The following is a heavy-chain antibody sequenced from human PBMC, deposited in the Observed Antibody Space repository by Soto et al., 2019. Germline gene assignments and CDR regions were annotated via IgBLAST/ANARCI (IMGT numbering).Heavy chain of an antibody. J-gene: IGHJ4*02. Sequence: GASVKVSCKASGYTFTNHYIHWVRQGPGQGPEWMGMINPSGGKTDYAQKFKGRVTLTSDTPTSTVYMELRSLRSEDTAIYYCARDEYHYGSGSSYSTLDDWGQGTLVT. CDR2: INPSGGKT. D-gene: IGHD3-10*01. CDR1: GYTFTNHY. CDR3: ARDEYHYGSGSSYSTLDD. V-gene: IGHV1-46*01.